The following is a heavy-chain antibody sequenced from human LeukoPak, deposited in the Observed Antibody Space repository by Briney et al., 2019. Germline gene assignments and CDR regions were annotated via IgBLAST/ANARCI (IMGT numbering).Heavy chain of an antibody. J-gene: IGHJ4*02. CDR3: VRDRGTYRPIDY. D-gene: IGHD1-26*01. V-gene: IGHV3-74*01. CDR2: INTDGSST. Sequence: PGGSLRLSCAASGFTFSSYWMHWVRQVPGKGLVWVSRINTDGSSTNYADSVKGRFTISRDNAQNSLYLQMNSLRAEDTAIYYCVRDRGTYRPIDYWGQGTLVTVSS. CDR1: GFTFSSYW.